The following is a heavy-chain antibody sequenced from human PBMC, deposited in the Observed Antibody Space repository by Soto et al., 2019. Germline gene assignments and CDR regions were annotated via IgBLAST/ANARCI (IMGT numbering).Heavy chain of an antibody. J-gene: IGHJ4*02. Sequence: QVQLVESGGGVVQPGRSLRLSCAASGFTFSSYGMHWVRQAPGKGLEWVAVISYDGSNKYYADSVKGRFTISRDNSKNTLYLQMNSLSAEDTAVYYCAKEGTGSGWTQADYFDYWGQGTLVTVSS. CDR1: GFTFSSYG. D-gene: IGHD6-19*01. V-gene: IGHV3-30*18. CDR3: AKEGTGSGWTQADYFDY. CDR2: ISYDGSNK.